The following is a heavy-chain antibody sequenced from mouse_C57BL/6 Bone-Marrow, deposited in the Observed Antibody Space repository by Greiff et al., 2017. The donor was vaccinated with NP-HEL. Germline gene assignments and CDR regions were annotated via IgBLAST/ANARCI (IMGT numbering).Heavy chain of an antibody. J-gene: IGHJ1*03. CDR2: IDPSDSYT. V-gene: IGHV1-69*01. Sequence: QVQLQQSGAELVMPGASVKLSCKASGYTFTSYWMHWVKQRPGQGLEWIGEIDPSDSYTNYNQKFKGKSTLTVDKSSSTAYMQLSSLTSEDSAVYYCAREGSYDGYYDWYFDVWGTGTTVTVSS. CDR1: GYTFTSYW. CDR3: AREGSYDGYYDWYFDV. D-gene: IGHD2-3*01.